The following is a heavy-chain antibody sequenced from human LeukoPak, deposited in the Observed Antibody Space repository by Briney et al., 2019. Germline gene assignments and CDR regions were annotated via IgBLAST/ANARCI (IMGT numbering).Heavy chain of an antibody. Sequence: GGSLRLSCAASGFTFSNYWMSWVRQAPGKGLEWVANIKQDGGEKYYVDSVKGRFTISRDNAMNSLCLQMNSLKAEDTAVYYCAKTRSAYYYDSFYYFDYWGQGTLVTVSS. CDR2: IKQDGGEK. CDR1: GFTFSNYW. D-gene: IGHD3-22*01. CDR3: AKTRSAYYYDSFYYFDY. V-gene: IGHV3-7*03. J-gene: IGHJ4*02.